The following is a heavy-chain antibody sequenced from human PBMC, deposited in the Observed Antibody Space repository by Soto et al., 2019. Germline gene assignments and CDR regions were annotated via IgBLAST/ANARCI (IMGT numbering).Heavy chain of an antibody. D-gene: IGHD2-15*01. CDR3: SARYPGHY. CDR1: GYTFTTYY. CDR2: ISPDGGRT. J-gene: IGHJ4*02. Sequence: QVQLVQSGAEVKKPGASVKVSCKASGYTFTTYYMHWVRQAPGQGLEWMGIISPDGGRTSYAQKFQGRVTMTRDTSTSTVYLELGSLRAEDTAVYYCSARYPGHYWGQGTLVTVSS. V-gene: IGHV1-46*01.